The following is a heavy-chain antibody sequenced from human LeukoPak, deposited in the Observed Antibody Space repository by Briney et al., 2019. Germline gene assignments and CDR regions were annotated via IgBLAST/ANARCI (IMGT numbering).Heavy chain of an antibody. Sequence: GASVKVSCKASGGTFSSYAISWVRQAPGQGLEWMGGIIPIFGTANYAQKFQGRVTITADESTSTAYMELSSLRSEDTAVYYCARAQYDILTGYHSRYNWFDPWGQGTLVTVSS. D-gene: IGHD3-9*01. V-gene: IGHV1-69*13. J-gene: IGHJ5*02. CDR2: IIPIFGTA. CDR3: ARAQYDILTGYHSRYNWFDP. CDR1: GGTFSSYA.